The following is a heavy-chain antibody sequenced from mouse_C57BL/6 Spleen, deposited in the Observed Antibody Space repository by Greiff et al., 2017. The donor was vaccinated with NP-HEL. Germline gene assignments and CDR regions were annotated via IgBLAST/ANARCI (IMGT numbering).Heavy chain of an antibody. CDR1: GYTFTSYG. J-gene: IGHJ4*01. CDR3: ARNDGYYPPYAMDY. V-gene: IGHV1-81*01. Sequence: QVHVKQSGAELARPGASVKLSCKASGYTFTSYGISWVKQRTGQGLEWIGEIYPRSGNTYYNEKFKGKATLTADKSSSTAYMELRSLTSEDSAVYFCARNDGYYPPYAMDYWGQGTSVTVSS. D-gene: IGHD2-3*01. CDR2: IYPRSGNT.